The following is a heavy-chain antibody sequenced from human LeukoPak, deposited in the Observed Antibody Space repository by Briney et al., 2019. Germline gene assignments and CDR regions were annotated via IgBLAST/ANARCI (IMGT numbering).Heavy chain of an antibody. J-gene: IGHJ4*02. Sequence: GGSLRLSCAASGFTFSSYAMSWVRQAPGGGLEWVSAISGSGGSTYYADSVKGRFTISRDNSKNTLYLQMNSLRAEDTAVYYCAKVWYCSGGSCDEYWGQGTLVTVSS. CDR2: ISGSGGST. CDR3: AKVWYCSGGSCDEY. D-gene: IGHD2-15*01. V-gene: IGHV3-23*01. CDR1: GFTFSSYA.